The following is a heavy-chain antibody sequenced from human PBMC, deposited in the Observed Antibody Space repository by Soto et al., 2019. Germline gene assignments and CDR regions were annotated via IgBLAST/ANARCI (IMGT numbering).Heavy chain of an antibody. J-gene: IGHJ4*02. CDR3: TSLMVRGVMWLDY. V-gene: IGHV3-7*05. Sequence: HPGGSLRLSCAASGFSFSSYSMSWVRQAPGKGLEWVANINQDGSEKYYVDSVKGRFIISRDNAENSLYLQMSSLSAEDTAVYYCTSLMVRGVMWLDYWGQGALVTVSS. CDR2: INQDGSEK. D-gene: IGHD3-10*01. CDR1: GFSFSSYS.